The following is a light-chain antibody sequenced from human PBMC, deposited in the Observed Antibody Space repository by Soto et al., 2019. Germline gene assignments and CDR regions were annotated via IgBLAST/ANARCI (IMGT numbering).Light chain of an antibody. V-gene: IGKV3-20*01. CDR1: QSVSSSY. Sequence: EIVLTQSPGTLSLSPGERATLSCRASQSVSSSYLAWYQQKPGQAPRLLIYGASSRATGIPDRFSGSGSGRDFTLTISRLEPEDFAVYYCQQYGSSPFTFGPGNKVDIQ. CDR2: GAS. J-gene: IGKJ3*01. CDR3: QQYGSSPFT.